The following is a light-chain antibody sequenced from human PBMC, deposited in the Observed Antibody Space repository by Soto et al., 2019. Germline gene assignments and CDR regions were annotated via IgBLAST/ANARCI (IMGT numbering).Light chain of an antibody. CDR3: QQSYSSPQVAAT. J-gene: IGKJ5*01. Sequence: DIQMTQSPSSLSASVGDRVPITCRARQSISSYLNWYQQKPGKAPKLLIYAASSLQSGVPSRFSGSGSGTDFTLTISSLQPEDFAPYYWQQSYSSPQVAATVGQGTRLEIK. V-gene: IGKV1-39*01. CDR2: AAS. CDR1: QSISSY.